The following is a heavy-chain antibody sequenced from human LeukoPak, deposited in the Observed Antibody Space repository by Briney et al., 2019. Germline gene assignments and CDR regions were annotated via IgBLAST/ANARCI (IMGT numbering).Heavy chain of an antibody. CDR3: ARPDYDFWTGSLGGHYLDV. Sequence: GGSLRLSCAASGFTFSTYAMSWVRQAPWKGLEWVSSISGSSNYVYYADSVKGRFTISRHNAKNSLFLQMDSLRAEDTAVYYCARPDYDFWTGSLGGHYLDVWGKGTTVTVSS. CDR1: GFTFSTYA. V-gene: IGHV3-21*01. J-gene: IGHJ6*03. D-gene: IGHD3-3*01. CDR2: ISGSSNYV.